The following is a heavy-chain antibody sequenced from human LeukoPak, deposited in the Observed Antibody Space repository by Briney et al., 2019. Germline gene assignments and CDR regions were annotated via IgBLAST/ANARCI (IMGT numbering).Heavy chain of an antibody. CDR2: LDHRGTT. D-gene: IGHD3-10*01. V-gene: IGHV4-38-2*02. CDR1: GYSISSGHY. CDR3: ARDCPSGYFDY. J-gene: IGHJ4*02. Sequence: PSETLSLTCSVSGYSISSGHYWGWIRQSPGKGLEWIGSLDHRGTTYYNPSVKSRVSISVDTSTNQFSLMLTSVTAADTAVYYYARDCPSGYFDYWGQGTPVTVSS.